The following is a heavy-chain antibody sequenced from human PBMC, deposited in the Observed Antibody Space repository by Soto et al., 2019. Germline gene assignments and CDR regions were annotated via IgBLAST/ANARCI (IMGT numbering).Heavy chain of an antibody. CDR3: AIIMTHSDSFDI. Sequence: GXSVKVSWKASGYSFSGFYIHWMRQDPGQGFEWVGSINSNSGATTYAQKFQDSVAMTRDASVSTAYMDLNRLTSDDTAIYYCAIIMTHSDSFDIWGQGTMVTVSS. J-gene: IGHJ3*02. D-gene: IGHD3-16*01. CDR1: GYSFSGFY. CDR2: INSNSGAT. V-gene: IGHV1-2*04.